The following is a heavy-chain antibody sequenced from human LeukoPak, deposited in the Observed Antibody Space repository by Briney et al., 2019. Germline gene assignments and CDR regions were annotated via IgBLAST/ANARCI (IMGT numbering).Heavy chain of an antibody. V-gene: IGHV4-59*08. J-gene: IGHJ3*02. CDR1: GGSISTYY. Sequence: PSETLSLTCTVSGGSISTYYWSWIRQPPGKGLAWIGYIYYSGSTNYNPSLMSRVTISVDTSKNQFSLKLNSVTAADTALYYCARHPALGYDSSGYVGSDAFDIWGQGTMVTVS. D-gene: IGHD3-22*01. CDR2: IYYSGST. CDR3: ARHPALGYDSSGYVGSDAFDI.